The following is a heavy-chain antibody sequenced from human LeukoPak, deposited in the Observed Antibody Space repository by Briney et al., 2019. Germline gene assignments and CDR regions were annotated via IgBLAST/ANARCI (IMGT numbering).Heavy chain of an antibody. V-gene: IGHV1-24*01. Sequence: ASVKVSCKVSGYTLTELSMHWVRQAPGKGLEWMGGFDPEDGETIYAQKFQGRVTMTEDTSTDTAYMELSSLRSEDTAVYYCATDSEGVSLEYFQHWGQGTLVTVSS. CDR1: GYTLTELS. J-gene: IGHJ1*01. CDR3: ATDSEGVSLEYFQH. CDR2: FDPEDGET.